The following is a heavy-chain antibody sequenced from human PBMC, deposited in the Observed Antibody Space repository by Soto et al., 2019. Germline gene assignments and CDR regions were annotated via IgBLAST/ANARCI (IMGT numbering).Heavy chain of an antibody. Sequence: RASVQVSFKASGYTFTGHYIHWLRKAPGQGLEWMGWINPKSGGTDYAQKFQGRVTVTSDTSLSTVYMELRRLKSDDTAVYYCVRPGGDGNKRYNWFDPWGPGTLVTVSS. CDR2: INPKSGGT. J-gene: IGHJ5*02. V-gene: IGHV1-2*02. D-gene: IGHD2-21*01. CDR3: VRPGGDGNKRYNWFDP. CDR1: GYTFTGHY.